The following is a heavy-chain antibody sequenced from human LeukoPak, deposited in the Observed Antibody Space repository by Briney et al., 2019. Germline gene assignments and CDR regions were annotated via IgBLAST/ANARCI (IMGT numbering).Heavy chain of an antibody. CDR3: ARVAYGDYVAAYGMDV. D-gene: IGHD4-17*01. Sequence: SETLSLTCTVSGGSISSYYWSWIRQPPGKGLEWIGYIYYSGSTNYNPSLKSRVTISVDTSENQFSLKLTSVTAADTAVYYCARVAYGDYVAAYGMDVWGQGTTVTVSS. CDR2: IYYSGST. J-gene: IGHJ6*02. CDR1: GGSISSYY. V-gene: IGHV4-59*01.